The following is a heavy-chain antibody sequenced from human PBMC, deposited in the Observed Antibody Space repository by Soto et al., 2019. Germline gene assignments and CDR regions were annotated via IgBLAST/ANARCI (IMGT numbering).Heavy chain of an antibody. CDR3: ASAFYSGAGGKDVVDV. J-gene: IGHJ6*02. D-gene: IGHD3-10*01. CDR2: INPNSGGT. V-gene: IGHV1-2*04. Sequence: ASVKVSCKASGYTFTGYYMHWVRQAPGQGLEWMGWINPNSGGTNYAQKFQGWVTMTRDTSISTAYMELSRLRSDDTAVYYCASAFYSGAGGKDVVDVWGRGSTVTVSS. CDR1: GYTFTGYY.